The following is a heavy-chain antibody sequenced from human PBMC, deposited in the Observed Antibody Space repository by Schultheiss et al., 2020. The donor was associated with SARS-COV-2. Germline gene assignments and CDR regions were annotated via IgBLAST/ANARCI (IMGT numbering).Heavy chain of an antibody. CDR1: GFTFDDYA. J-gene: IGHJ4*02. D-gene: IGHD6-13*01. V-gene: IGHV3-9*01. CDR3: ARVPYGYSSSWYDGDY. Sequence: SLKISCAASGFTFDDYAMHWVRQGPGKGLEWVSGISWNSGSIGYADSVKGRFTISRDNAKNSLYLQMNSLRAEDTALYYCARVPYGYSSSWYDGDYWGQGTLVTVSS. CDR2: ISWNSGSI.